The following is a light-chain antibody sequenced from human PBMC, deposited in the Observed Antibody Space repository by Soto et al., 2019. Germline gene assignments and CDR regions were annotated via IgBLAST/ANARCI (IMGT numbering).Light chain of an antibody. CDR3: LQDYNYPYT. Sequence: AIQMTQSPSSLSASVVDRVTITCRASQGIRNDLGWYQQKSGKAPKLLIYAASTLQSGVPSRFSGSGSGTDFTLTISSLQPGDFATYYCLQDYNYPYTFGQGTKLEIK. J-gene: IGKJ2*01. CDR1: QGIRND. CDR2: AAS. V-gene: IGKV1-6*01.